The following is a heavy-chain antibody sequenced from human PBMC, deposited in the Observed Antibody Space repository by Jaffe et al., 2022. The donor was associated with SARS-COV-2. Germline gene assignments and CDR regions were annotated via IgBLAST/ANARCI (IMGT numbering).Heavy chain of an antibody. CDR3: ARAGGWYRDYYYYGMDV. Sequence: EVQLVESGGGLVQPGGSLRLSCAASGFTFSSYWMSWVRQAPGKGLEWVANIKQDGSEKYYVDSVKGRFTISRDNAKNSLYLQMNSLRAEDTAVYYCARAGGWYRDYYYYGMDVWGQGTTVTVSS. J-gene: IGHJ6*02. D-gene: IGHD6-19*01. CDR2: IKQDGSEK. CDR1: GFTFSSYW. V-gene: IGHV3-7*01.